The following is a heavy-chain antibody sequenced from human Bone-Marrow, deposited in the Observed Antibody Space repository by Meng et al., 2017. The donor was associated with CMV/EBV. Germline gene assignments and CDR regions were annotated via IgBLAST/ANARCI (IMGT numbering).Heavy chain of an antibody. D-gene: IGHD5-12*01. CDR3: ARVGSGYDFYFDY. Sequence: SETLSLTCTVSGGSVSSGSYYWSWIRQPPGKGLEWIGYIYYSGSTNYNPSLKSRVTISVDTSKNQFSLKLSSVTAADTAVYYCARVGSGYDFYFDYWGQGTLVTSPQ. J-gene: IGHJ4*02. V-gene: IGHV4-61*01. CDR2: IYYSGST. CDR1: GGSVSSGSYY.